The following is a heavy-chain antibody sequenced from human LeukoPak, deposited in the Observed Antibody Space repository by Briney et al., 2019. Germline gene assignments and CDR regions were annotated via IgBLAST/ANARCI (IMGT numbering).Heavy chain of an antibody. CDR2: INSDGRST. CDR3: ARSAALFEL. J-gene: IGHJ4*02. D-gene: IGHD1-1*01. CDR1: DFTFSNYW. V-gene: IGHV3-74*01. Sequence: PGGSLRLSCVASDFTFSNYWVHWVRHAPGRGLVWVSLINSDGRSTYYAVSVKGRFTIYRDNAKSTVYLQMNSLRAEDTAIYYCARSAALFELWGQGTLVTVSS.